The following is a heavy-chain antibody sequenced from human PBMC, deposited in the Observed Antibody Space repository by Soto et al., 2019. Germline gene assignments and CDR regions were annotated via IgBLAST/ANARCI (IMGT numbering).Heavy chain of an antibody. CDR2: ISYSGST. Sequence: SETLSLTGTVSGGSISSGSYYWGWIRQPPGKGLEWIGSISYSGSTYYNPSLKSRVTIAGDTSKNQFSLNLSSVTAADTAVYYCARQRTSVVTQAYFDVWGPGSLVTVSS. CDR3: ARQRTSVVTQAYFDV. D-gene: IGHD2-21*02. CDR1: GGSISSGSYY. V-gene: IGHV4-39*01. J-gene: IGHJ4*02.